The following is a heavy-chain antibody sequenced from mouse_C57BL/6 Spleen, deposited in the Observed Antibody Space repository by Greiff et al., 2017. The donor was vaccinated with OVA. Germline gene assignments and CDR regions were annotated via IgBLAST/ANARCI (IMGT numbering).Heavy chain of an antibody. CDR3: ARSTTVVATPDY. CDR1: GYAFSSSW. J-gene: IGHJ2*01. CDR2: IYPGDGDT. V-gene: IGHV1-82*01. D-gene: IGHD1-1*01. Sequence: SGPELVKPGASVKISCKASGYAFSSSWMNWVKQRPGKGLEWIGRIYPGDGDTNYNGKFKGKATLTADKSSSTAYMQLSSLTSEDSAVYFCARSTTVVATPDYWGQGTTLTVSS.